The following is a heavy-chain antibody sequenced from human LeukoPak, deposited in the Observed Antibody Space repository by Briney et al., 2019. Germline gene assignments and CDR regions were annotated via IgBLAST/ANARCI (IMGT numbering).Heavy chain of an antibody. J-gene: IGHJ6*04. CDR3: AIVPYGDYDVATNYYYGMDV. CDR2: ISYDGSNK. D-gene: IGHD4-17*01. Sequence: GGSLRLSCAASGFTFSSYGMHWVRQAPGKGLEWVAVISYDGSNKYYADSVKGRFTISRDNSKNTLYLQMNSLRAEDTAVYYCAIVPYGDYDVATNYYYGMDVWGKGTTVTVSS. CDR1: GFTFSSYG. V-gene: IGHV3-30*03.